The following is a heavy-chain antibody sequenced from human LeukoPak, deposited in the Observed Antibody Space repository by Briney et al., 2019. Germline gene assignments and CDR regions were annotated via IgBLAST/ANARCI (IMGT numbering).Heavy chain of an antibody. CDR3: ARGGYYGSGSYWDHYYYYYGMDV. V-gene: IGHV4-39*07. J-gene: IGHJ6*02. CDR2: SYGSGST. CDR1: GGSISSSSNY. Sequence: SGTLSLTCTASGGSISSSSNYWGCNRQPQGKGLDWIVSSYGSGSTYYNPSLSIRVTISVEASKKQLSPKLSSMSAADTAVYYCARGGYYGSGSYWDHYYYYYGMDVWGQGTTVTVSS. D-gene: IGHD3-10*01.